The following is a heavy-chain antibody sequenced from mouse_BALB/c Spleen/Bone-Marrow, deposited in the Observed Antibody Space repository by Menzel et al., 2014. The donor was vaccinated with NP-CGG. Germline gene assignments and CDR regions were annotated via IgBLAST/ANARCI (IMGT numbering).Heavy chain of an antibody. Sequence: QVQLQQSGAELGMPGASVKMSCKASGYTFTDNWIYWVKQXPGQGLEWIGAIDTSDSYTNYNQKFMGKASLTVDASSSTAYMQVSSLTSDDSAVYYCARGGHDFSLDYWGQGTSVTVSS. J-gene: IGHJ4*01. CDR3: ARGGHDFSLDY. CDR1: GYTFTDNW. D-gene: IGHD2-4*01. V-gene: IGHV1-69*01. CDR2: IDTSDSYT.